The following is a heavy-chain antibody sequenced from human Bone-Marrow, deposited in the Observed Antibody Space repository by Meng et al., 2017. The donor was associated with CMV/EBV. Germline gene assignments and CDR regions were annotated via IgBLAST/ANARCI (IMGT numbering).Heavy chain of an antibody. CDR3: ARDRSSYYDFWSGSWGLYYGMDV. D-gene: IGHD3-3*01. CDR2: IYYSGST. J-gene: IGHJ6*02. Sequence: SETLSLTCTVSGGSTSSYYWSWIRQPPGKGLEWIGYIYYSGSTNYNPSLKSRVTISVDTSKNQFSLKLSSVTAADTAVYYCARDRSSYYDFWSGSWGLYYGMDVWGQGTTVTVSS. V-gene: IGHV4-59*01. CDR1: GGSTSSYY.